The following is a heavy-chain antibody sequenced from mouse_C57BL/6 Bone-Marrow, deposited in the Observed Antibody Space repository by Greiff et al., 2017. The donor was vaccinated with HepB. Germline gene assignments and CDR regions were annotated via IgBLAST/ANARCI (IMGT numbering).Heavy chain of an antibody. V-gene: IGHV1-64*01. CDR3: ARWGYGNAMDY. D-gene: IGHD1-1*01. CDR2: IHPNSGST. J-gene: IGHJ4*01. Sequence: QVQLQQPGAELVKPGASVKLSCKASGYTFTSYWMHWVKQRPGQGLEWIGMIHPNSGSTNYNEKVKSQATLTVDKSSSTAYMQLSSLTSEDSAVYYCARWGYGNAMDYWGQGTSVTVSS. CDR1: GYTFTSYW.